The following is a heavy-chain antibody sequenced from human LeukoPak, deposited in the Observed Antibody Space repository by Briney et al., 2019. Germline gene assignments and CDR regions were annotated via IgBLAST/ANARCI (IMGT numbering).Heavy chain of an antibody. CDR2: ISSSGSTI. CDR3: ARELDGAAAGSYDY. CDR1: GFPFSDYY. Sequence: GGSLRLSCAASGFPFSDYYMRWIRQATGKGLEWGSYISSSGSTIHYADSVKGRFTISRNNDKNTLYQQMNSLRAEDTAVYYCARELDGAAAGSYDYWGQGTVVTVSS. V-gene: IGHV3-11*01. D-gene: IGHD6-13*01. J-gene: IGHJ4*02.